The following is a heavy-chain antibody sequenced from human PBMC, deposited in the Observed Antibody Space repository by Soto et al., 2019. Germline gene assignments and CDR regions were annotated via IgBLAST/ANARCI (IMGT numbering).Heavy chain of an antibody. J-gene: IGHJ6*02. Sequence: QPGGSLRLSCAASGFTFSSYGMHWVRQAPGKGLEWVAVIWYDGSNKYYADSVKGRFTISRDNSKNTLYLQMNSLRAEDTAVYYCARDLRYCSSTSCYSNGMDVWGQGTTGTVSS. V-gene: IGHV3-33*01. CDR1: GFTFSSYG. CDR2: IWYDGSNK. D-gene: IGHD2-2*01. CDR3: ARDLRYCSSTSCYSNGMDV.